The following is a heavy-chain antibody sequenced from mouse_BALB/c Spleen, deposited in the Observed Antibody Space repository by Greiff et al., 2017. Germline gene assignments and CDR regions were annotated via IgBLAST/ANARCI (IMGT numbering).Heavy chain of an antibody. J-gene: IGHJ2*01. CDR3: AREGVREDYFDY. Sequence: VQLKQSGPELVKPGASVKISCKASGYSFTGYFMNWVMQSHGKSLEWIGRINPYNGDTFYNQKFKGKATLTVDKSSSTAHMELRSLASEDSAVYYCAREGVREDYFDYWGQGTTLTVSS. D-gene: IGHD2-14*01. CDR2: INPYNGDT. V-gene: IGHV1-20*02. CDR1: GYSFTGYF.